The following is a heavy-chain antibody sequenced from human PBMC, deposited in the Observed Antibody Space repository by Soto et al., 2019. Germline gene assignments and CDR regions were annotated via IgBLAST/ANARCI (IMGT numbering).Heavy chain of an antibody. Sequence: GGSLRLSCAASGFTFSSYWMHWVRQAPGKGLVWVSRINSDGKSTTYADSVKGRFTISRDNAKNTLYLQMNSLRAEDTAVYYCARVRGGGLLGDYWGQGARVTVSS. V-gene: IGHV3-74*01. J-gene: IGHJ4*02. CDR1: GFTFSSYW. CDR2: INSDGKST. CDR3: ARVRGGGLLGDY. D-gene: IGHD3-10*01.